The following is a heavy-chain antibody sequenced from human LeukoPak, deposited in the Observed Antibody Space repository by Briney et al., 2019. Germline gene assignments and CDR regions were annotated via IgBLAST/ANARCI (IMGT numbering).Heavy chain of an antibody. CDR3: ARGLREWLLDQDYYYYYYMDV. V-gene: IGHV1-8*03. J-gene: IGHJ6*03. D-gene: IGHD3-3*01. Sequence: GASVKVSRKASGYTFTSYDINWVRQATGQGLEWMGWMNPNSGNTGYAQKFQGRVTITGNTSISTAYMELSSLRSEDTAVYYCARGLREWLLDQDYYYYYYMDVWGKGTTVTVSS. CDR1: GYTFTSYD. CDR2: MNPNSGNT.